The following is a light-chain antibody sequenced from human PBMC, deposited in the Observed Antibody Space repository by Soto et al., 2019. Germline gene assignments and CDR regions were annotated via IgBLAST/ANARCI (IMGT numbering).Light chain of an antibody. CDR1: QYVSSSY. J-gene: IGKJ5*01. CDR3: QQYGSSPFT. V-gene: IGKV3-20*01. CDR2: GAS. Sequence: IVLTQSPGTLSMSPGERATLSCTASQYVSSSYLAWYQQKPGQAPRVLVHGASTRATGIPDRFSGSGSGTEFTLSISRLEPEDFAVYYCQQYGSSPFTFGQGTRLEIK.